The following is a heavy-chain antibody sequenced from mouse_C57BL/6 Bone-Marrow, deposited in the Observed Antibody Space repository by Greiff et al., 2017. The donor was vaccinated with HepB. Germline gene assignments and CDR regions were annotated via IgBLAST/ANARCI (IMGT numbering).Heavy chain of an antibody. V-gene: IGHV5-9-1*02. CDR1: GFTFSSYA. D-gene: IGHD2-2*01. J-gene: IGHJ2*01. Sequence: EVQLVESGEGLVKPGGSLKLSCAASGFTFSSYAMSWVRQTPEKRLEWVAYISSGGDYIYYADTVKGRFTISRDNARNTLYLQMSSLKSEDTAMYYCTRGGVTRGYFDYWGQGTTLTVSS. CDR3: TRGGVTRGYFDY. CDR2: ISSGGDYI.